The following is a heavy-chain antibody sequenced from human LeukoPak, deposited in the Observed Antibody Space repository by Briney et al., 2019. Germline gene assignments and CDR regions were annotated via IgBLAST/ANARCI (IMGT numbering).Heavy chain of an antibody. V-gene: IGHV5-51*01. Sequence: GESLKISCKGSGYSFTSYWIGWVRQMPGKGLEWMVIIYPGDSDTRYSPSFQGQVTISADKSISTAYLQWSSLKASDTAMYYCARHLGSSSTDNWFDPWGQGTLVTVSS. CDR2: IYPGDSDT. D-gene: IGHD3-16*01. J-gene: IGHJ5*02. CDR1: GYSFTSYW. CDR3: ARHLGSSSTDNWFDP.